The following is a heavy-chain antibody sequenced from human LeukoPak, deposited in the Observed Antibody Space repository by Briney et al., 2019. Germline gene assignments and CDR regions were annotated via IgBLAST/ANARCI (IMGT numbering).Heavy chain of an antibody. V-gene: IGHV1-18*01. CDR3: ARSGIGTSTWFPLVSGWFDP. Sequence: ASVKVSCKASGYTFTSYGISWVRQAPGQGLEWMGWISAYNGNTNYAQKFQGRVTMTTDTSTSTVYMELRSLRSDDTAVYYCARSGIGTSTWFPLVSGWFDPWGQGTQVTVSS. CDR1: GYTFTSYG. CDR2: ISAYNGNT. D-gene: IGHD2-2*01. J-gene: IGHJ5*02.